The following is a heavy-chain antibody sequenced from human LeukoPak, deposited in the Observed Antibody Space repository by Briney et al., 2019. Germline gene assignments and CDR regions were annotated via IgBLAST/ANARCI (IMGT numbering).Heavy chain of an antibody. CDR3: ARQLAVAGPSIDY. D-gene: IGHD6-19*01. CDR2: IYHSGST. CDR1: GGSISSSNW. V-gene: IGHV4-4*02. J-gene: IGHJ4*02. Sequence: SETLSLTCAVSGGSISSSNWWSWVRQPPGKGLEWIGEIYHSGSTNYNPSLKSRVTISVDKSKNQFSLKLSSVTAADTAVYYCARQLAVAGPSIDYWGQGTLVTVSS.